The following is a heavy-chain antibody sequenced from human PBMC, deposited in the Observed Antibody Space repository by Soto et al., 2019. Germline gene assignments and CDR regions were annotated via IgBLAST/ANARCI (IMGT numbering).Heavy chain of an antibody. CDR2: ISAYNGNT. V-gene: IGHV1-18*01. J-gene: IGHJ6*02. CDR1: GYTFTSYG. Sequence: QVQLVQSGAEVKKPGASVKVSCKASGYTFTSYGISWVRQAPGQGLEWMGWISAYNGNTNYAQKLQGRVTMTTDTSTSTAYRELRSLRSDDTAVYYCARDGGSSWSHYYYYYGMDVWGQGTTVTVSS. CDR3: ARDGGSSWSHYYYYYGMDV. D-gene: IGHD6-13*01.